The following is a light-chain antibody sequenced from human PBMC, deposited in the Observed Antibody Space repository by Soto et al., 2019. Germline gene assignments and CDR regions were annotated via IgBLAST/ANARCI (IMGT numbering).Light chain of an antibody. J-gene: IGLJ1*01. V-gene: IGLV2-14*01. Sequence: QSALTQPASVSGSPGQSITISCTGTISDFVVYNYVSWYQQHPGKAPKLMIYGVSNRPSGVSNRCSGSKSGNTASLTISGLQADDEADYYCSSHTISSALQVFGTGTKVTVL. CDR2: GVS. CDR1: ISDFVVYNY. CDR3: SSHTISSALQV.